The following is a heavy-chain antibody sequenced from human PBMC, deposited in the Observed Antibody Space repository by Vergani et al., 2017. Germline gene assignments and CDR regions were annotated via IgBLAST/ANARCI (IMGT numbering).Heavy chain of an antibody. CDR2: IYSSGST. CDR1: GDSISSGNYY. Sequence: QVQLQESGPGLLKPSQTLSLTCSVAGDSISSGNYYWNWIRQPAGKGLEWMGGIYSSGSTSYNPSIKSRITMSLDTSKNQFSLSLSSVTAADTAVYYCVRVTFLHAFDNWGQGTVVTVSS. CDR3: VRVTFLHAFDN. J-gene: IGHJ3*02. D-gene: IGHD2-21*02. V-gene: IGHV4-61*02.